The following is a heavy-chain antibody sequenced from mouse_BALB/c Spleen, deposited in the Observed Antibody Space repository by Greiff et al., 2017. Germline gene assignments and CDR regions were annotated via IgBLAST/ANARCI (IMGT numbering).Heavy chain of an antibody. Sequence: VQLQQSGAELVRPGVSVKISCKGSGYTFTDYAMHWVKQSHAKSLEWIGVISTYYGDASYNQKFKGKATMTVDKSSSTAYMELARLTSEDSAIYYGARWDYRYDGWYFDVWGAGTTVTVSS. J-gene: IGHJ1*01. D-gene: IGHD2-14*01. CDR2: ISTYYGDA. V-gene: IGHV1S137*01. CDR3: ARWDYRYDGWYFDV. CDR1: GYTFTDYA.